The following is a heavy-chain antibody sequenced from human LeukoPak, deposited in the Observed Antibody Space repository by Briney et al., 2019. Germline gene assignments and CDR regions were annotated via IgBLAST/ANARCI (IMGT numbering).Heavy chain of an antibody. CDR3: AKDGSLDDSSGYYYTAYLSVTYQLDY. Sequence: GGSLRLSCAASGFTFSSYGMHWVRQAPGKGLEWVAFIRYDGSNKYYADSVKGRFTISRDNSKNTLYLQMNSLRAEDTAVYYCAKDGSLDDSSGYYYTAYLSVTYQLDYWGQGTLATVSS. D-gene: IGHD3-22*01. J-gene: IGHJ4*02. CDR2: IRYDGSNK. V-gene: IGHV3-30*02. CDR1: GFTFSSYG.